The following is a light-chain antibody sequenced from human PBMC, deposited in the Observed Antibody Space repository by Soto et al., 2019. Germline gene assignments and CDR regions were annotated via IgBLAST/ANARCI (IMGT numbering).Light chain of an antibody. CDR1: SSDIGSSY. Sequence: QSVLTQPPSASGTPGQRVTISRSGSSSDIGSSYVYWYHQFPGTAPKLLIYRNDQRPSGVPDRFSASKSGTSASLAINGLRSEDEADYYCAAWHGSLSGWVFGGGTKLTVL. V-gene: IGLV1-47*01. J-gene: IGLJ3*02. CDR2: RND. CDR3: AAWHGSLSGWV.